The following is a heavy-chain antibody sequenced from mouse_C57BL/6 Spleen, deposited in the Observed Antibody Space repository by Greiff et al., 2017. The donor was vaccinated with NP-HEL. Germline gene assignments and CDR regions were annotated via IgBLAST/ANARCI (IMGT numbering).Heavy chain of an antibody. V-gene: IGHV1-69*01. D-gene: IGHD1-1*01. CDR2: IDPSDSYT. CDR3: ARRTVFDV. J-gene: IGHJ1*03. CDR1: GYTFTSYW. Sequence: VQLQQPGAELVMPGASVKLSCKASGYTFTSYWMHWVKQRPGQGLEWIGEIDPSDSYTNYNQKFKGKSTLTVDKSSSTAYMQLSSLTSEDSAVYYCARRTVFDVWGTGTTVTVSS.